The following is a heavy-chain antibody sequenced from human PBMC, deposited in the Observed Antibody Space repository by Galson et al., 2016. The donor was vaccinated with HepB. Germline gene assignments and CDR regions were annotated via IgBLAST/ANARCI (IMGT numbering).Heavy chain of an antibody. V-gene: IGHV3-30*18. J-gene: IGHJ4*02. Sequence: LRLSCAASGFIFSNYGMHWVRQAPGKGLEWVTVISYDGSDKYYADSVKGRFTISRDNSKNTVHLQMNSLRPEDTAVYYCAKVCGGDCPEGDYWGQGTLVAVSS. CDR2: ISYDGSDK. CDR3: AKVCGGDCPEGDY. D-gene: IGHD2-21*02. CDR1: GFIFSNYG.